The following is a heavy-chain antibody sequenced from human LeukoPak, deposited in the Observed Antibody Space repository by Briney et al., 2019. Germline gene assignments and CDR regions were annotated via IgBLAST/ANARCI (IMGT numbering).Heavy chain of an antibody. CDR1: GYTFTSYG. CDR3: ASPHPLSMVRGVITDYYYYYGMDV. Sequence: ASVKVSCKASGYTFTSYGISWVRQAPGQGLEWMGWISAYNGNINYAQKLQGRVTMTTDTSTSTAYMELRSLRSDDTAVYYCASPHPLSMVRGVITDYYYYYGMDVWGQGTTVTVSS. J-gene: IGHJ6*02. CDR2: ISAYNGNI. D-gene: IGHD3-10*01. V-gene: IGHV1-18*01.